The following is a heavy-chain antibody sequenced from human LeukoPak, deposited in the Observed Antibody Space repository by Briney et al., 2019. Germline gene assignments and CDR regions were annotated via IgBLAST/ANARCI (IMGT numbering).Heavy chain of an antibody. CDR3: ARDRARWFDP. V-gene: IGHV4-61*02. CDR2: IYTSGST. D-gene: IGHD3-10*01. Sequence: SETLSLTCTVSGGSISSSSYYWSWIRQPAGKGLEWIGRIYTSGSTNYNPSLKSRVTISVDTSKNQFSLKLSSVTAADTAVYYCARDRARWFDPWGQGTLVTVSS. CDR1: GGSISSSSYY. J-gene: IGHJ5*02.